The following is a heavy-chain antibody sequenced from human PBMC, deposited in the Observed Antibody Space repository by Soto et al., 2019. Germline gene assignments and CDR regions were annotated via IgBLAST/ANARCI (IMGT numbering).Heavy chain of an antibody. V-gene: IGHV3-23*01. CDR1: GFTFSSYA. CDR2: ISGSGGST. J-gene: IGHJ5*02. Sequence: GGSLRLSCAASGFTFSSYAMSWVRQAPGKGLEWVSAISGSGGSTYYADSVKGRFTISRDNSKNTLYLQMNSLKAEDTAVYYCAKSPMTYYDILTGYFWFDPWGQGTLVTVSS. D-gene: IGHD3-9*01. CDR3: AKSPMTYYDILTGYFWFDP.